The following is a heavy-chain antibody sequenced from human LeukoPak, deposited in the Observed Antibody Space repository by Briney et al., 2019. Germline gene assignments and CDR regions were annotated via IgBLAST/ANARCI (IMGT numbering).Heavy chain of an antibody. Sequence: KPSETLSLTCTVSGGSISSGGYYWSWLRQHPGKGLEWIVYIYYSGSTYYNPSLKSPFTISVSTTKNPFSLKLISVTAADTAVYYCASSHKQPVAATVLSIWGQGTMVTVSS. D-gene: IGHD2-15*01. CDR2: IYYSGST. CDR3: ASSHKQPVAATVLSI. V-gene: IGHV4-31*01. CDR1: GGSISSGGYY. J-gene: IGHJ3*02.